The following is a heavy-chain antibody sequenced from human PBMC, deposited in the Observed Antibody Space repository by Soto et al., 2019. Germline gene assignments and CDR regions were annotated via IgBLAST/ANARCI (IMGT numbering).Heavy chain of an antibody. CDR1: GYTFTSYD. D-gene: IGHD1-26*01. V-gene: IGHV1-8*01. CDR2: MNPNSGNT. J-gene: IGHJ4*01. Sequence: GASVKVSCKASGYTFTSYDINWVRQATGQGLEWMGWMNPNSGNTGFAQKFQGRVTMTRNNSISTAYMELSSLRSEDTAVYYCARAPQWGYGVNYYYFDYWGQGTLVTVSS. CDR3: ARAPQWGYGVNYYYFDY.